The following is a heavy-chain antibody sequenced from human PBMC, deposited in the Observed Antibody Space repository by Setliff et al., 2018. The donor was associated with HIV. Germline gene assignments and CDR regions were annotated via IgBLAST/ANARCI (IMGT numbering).Heavy chain of an antibody. CDR1: GFTFSSYA. CDR3: ARDWRSGYDLNFDY. Sequence: GGSLRLSCAASGFTFSSYAMHWVRQAPGKGLEWVAVISYDGSNKYYADSVKGRFTISRDNAKNSLYLQMNSLRAEDTAIYYCARDWRSGYDLNFDYWGQGTLVTVSS. CDR2: ISYDGSNK. V-gene: IGHV3-30*04. J-gene: IGHJ4*02. D-gene: IGHD5-12*01.